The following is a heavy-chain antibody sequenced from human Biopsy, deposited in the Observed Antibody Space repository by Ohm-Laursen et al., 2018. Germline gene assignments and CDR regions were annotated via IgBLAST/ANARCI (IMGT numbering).Heavy chain of an antibody. J-gene: IGHJ2*01. CDR3: ASAGYNPDWNFDL. V-gene: IGHV4-59*07. CDR1: GGPIDSYY. Sequence: SDTLSLTWTVSGGPIDSYYWSWIRQPTGKALEWIGYIYFTGRTSYNPSLKSRATMSVNTSKKQFSLRLSSVTAADTAVYYCASAGYNPDWNFDLWGRGTRVTVSS. CDR2: IYFTGRT. D-gene: IGHD5-24*01.